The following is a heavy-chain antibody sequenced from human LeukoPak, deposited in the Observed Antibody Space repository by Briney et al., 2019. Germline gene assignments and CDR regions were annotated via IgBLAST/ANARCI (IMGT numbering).Heavy chain of an antibody. Sequence: GGSLRLSCAASGFTFSSYAMSWVRQAPGKGLEGVSAISGSGGSTYYADSLKGRFTISRDNSKNKMYLQMNRLTAEDTAVYYCAKGNSAVVTATDAFDIWGQGTMVTVSS. V-gene: IGHV3-23*01. CDR1: GFTFSSYA. D-gene: IGHD2-21*02. CDR3: AKGNSAVVTATDAFDI. CDR2: ISGSGGST. J-gene: IGHJ3*02.